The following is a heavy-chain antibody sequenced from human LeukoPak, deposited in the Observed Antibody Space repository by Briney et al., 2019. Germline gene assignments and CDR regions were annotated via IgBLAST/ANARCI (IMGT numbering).Heavy chain of an antibody. CDR1: GYSFTNYW. CDR2: IDPSDSYT. Sequence: GESLRISCKGSGYSFTNYWVSWVRQMPGKGLEWMGRIDPSDSYTNYSPSFQGHVTISTDKSISTAYLQWSSLKASDTAMYYCARDDSSGYDYWGQGTLVTVSS. V-gene: IGHV5-10-1*01. J-gene: IGHJ4*02. D-gene: IGHD3-22*01. CDR3: ARDDSSGYDY.